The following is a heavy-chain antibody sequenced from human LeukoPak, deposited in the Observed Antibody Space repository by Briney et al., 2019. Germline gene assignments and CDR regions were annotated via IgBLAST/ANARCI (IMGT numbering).Heavy chain of an antibody. CDR2: IFPGDSDT. V-gene: IGHV5-51*01. CDR3: ARNSGSYRSHFDY. J-gene: IGHJ4*02. Sequence: GESLEISCKGSGYSFTSSWIAWVRQRPGKDLEWMGVIFPGDSDTRYSPSFQGQVTISTDKSIDTAYLQWNSLKASDTAMYYCARNSGSYRSHFDYWGQGTLVTVSS. CDR1: GYSFTSSW. D-gene: IGHD1-26*01.